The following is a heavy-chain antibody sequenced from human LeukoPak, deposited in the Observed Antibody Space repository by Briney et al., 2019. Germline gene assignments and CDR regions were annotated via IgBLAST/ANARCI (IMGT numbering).Heavy chain of an antibody. J-gene: IGHJ5*02. V-gene: IGHV7-4-1*02. CDR3: ARVLPDSIVVVVAARFDP. CDR1: GYTFTSYA. CDR2: INTNTGNP. D-gene: IGHD2-15*01. Sequence: ASVKVSCKASGYTFTSYAMNWVRQAPGQGLEWMGWINTNTGNPTYAQGFTGRFVFSLDTSVSTAYLQISSLKAEDTAVYYCARVLPDSIVVVVAARFDPWGQGTLVTVSS.